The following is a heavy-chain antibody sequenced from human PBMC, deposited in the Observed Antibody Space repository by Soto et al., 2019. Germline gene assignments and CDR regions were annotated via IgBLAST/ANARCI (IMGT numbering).Heavy chain of an antibody. V-gene: IGHV3-23*01. CDR2: ISGSGGST. CDR1: GFTFSSSA. J-gene: IGHJ4*02. Sequence: GGSLRLSCAASGFTFSSSAMSWVRQAPGKGLEWVSAISGSGGSTYYADSVKGRFTISRDNSKNTLYLQMNSLRAEDTAVYYCAKASLPPIVLVPAAILSPPDYWGQGTLVTVSS. CDR3: AKASLPPIVLVPAAILSPPDY. D-gene: IGHD2-2*02.